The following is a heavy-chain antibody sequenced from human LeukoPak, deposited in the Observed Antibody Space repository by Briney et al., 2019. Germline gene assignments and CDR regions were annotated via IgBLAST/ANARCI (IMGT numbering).Heavy chain of an antibody. J-gene: IGHJ4*02. V-gene: IGHV3-23*01. D-gene: IGHD1-26*01. Sequence: GGSLRLSCAASGFTFSSYGMSWVRQAPGKGLEWVSAISGSGGSTYYADSVKGRFTISRDNSKNTLYLQMNSLRAEDTAVYYCAKSGRVRVGATRGHFDYWGQGTLVTVSS. CDR2: ISGSGGST. CDR3: AKSGRVRVGATRGHFDY. CDR1: GFTFSSYG.